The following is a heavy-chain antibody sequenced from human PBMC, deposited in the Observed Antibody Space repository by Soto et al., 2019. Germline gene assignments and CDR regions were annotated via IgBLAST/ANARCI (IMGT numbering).Heavy chain of an antibody. D-gene: IGHD3-22*01. J-gene: IGHJ4*02. V-gene: IGHV3-9*01. Sequence: EMHLVESGGGLVQPGRSLTISCAASGFTFEDYAMHWVRQTPGKGLEWVSGISWNSGNIINADSVKGRFTISRDNAKNSLYLQMNSLRPEDTAVYYCAKMVTWDSSGYYQGGFDCWGQGTLVTVSS. CDR3: AKMVTWDSSGYYQGGFDC. CDR1: GFTFEDYA. CDR2: ISWNSGNI.